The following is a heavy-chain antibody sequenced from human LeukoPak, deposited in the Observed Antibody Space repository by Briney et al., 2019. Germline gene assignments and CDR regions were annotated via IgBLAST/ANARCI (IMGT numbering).Heavy chain of an antibody. CDR3: ARDLRIAAAGTADDAFDI. V-gene: IGHV4-31*03. J-gene: IGHJ3*02. Sequence: SQTLSLTCTVSGGSISSGGYSWSWIRQHPGKGLEWIGYIYYSGSTYYNPSLKSRVTISVDTSKNQFSLKLSSVTAADTAVYYCARDLRIAAAGTADDAFDIWGQGTMVTVSS. CDR1: GGSISSGGYS. CDR2: IYYSGST. D-gene: IGHD6-13*01.